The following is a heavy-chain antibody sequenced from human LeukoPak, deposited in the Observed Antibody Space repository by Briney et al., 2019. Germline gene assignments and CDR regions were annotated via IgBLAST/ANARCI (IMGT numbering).Heavy chain of an antibody. Sequence: VASVKVSCKASGYTFTSYGISWVRQAPGQGLEWMGWINPYNGKTNYKQQLQGRVTMTRDTSISTAYMELSRLRSDDTAVYYCARDRGDGYNYGFDYWGQGTLVTVSS. CDR1: GYTFTSYG. CDR2: INPYNGKT. CDR3: ARDRGDGYNYGFDY. J-gene: IGHJ4*02. V-gene: IGHV1-18*01. D-gene: IGHD5-24*01.